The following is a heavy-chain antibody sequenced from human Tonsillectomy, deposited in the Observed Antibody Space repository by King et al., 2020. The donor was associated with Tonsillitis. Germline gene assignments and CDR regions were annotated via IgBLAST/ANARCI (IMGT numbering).Heavy chain of an antibody. D-gene: IGHD2-21*01. CDR1: GFTFSNAW. J-gene: IGHJ3*02. Sequence: VQLVESGGGLVKPGGSLRLSCAASGFTFSNAWMSWVRQAPGKGLEWVGRIKSKTDGGTTDYAAPVKGRFTISRDDSKNTLYLQMNSLKTEDTAVYYCTTLGGQYCGADAFDIWGQGTMVTVSS. CDR3: TTLGGQYCGADAFDI. V-gene: IGHV3-15*01. CDR2: IKSKTDGGTT.